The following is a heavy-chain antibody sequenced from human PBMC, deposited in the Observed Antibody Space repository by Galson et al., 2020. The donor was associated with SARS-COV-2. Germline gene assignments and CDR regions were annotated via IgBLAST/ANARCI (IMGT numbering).Heavy chain of an antibody. D-gene: IGHD1-26*01. CDR1: RGPINYEY. V-gene: IGHV4-59*08. CDR3: AKLAEGRRTSEDY. Sequence: ETSETLSLTCTVSRGPINYEYWAWIRQTPGTGLEWLGNIYHSGSPNYNPSLRSRFTISLDTAKNQTSLKVNSVTAADTASYYCAKLAEGRRTSEDYWGQGVLVTVSS. J-gene: IGHJ4*02. CDR2: IYHSGSP.